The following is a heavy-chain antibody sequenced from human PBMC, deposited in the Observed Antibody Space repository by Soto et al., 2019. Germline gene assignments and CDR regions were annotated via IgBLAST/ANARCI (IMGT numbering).Heavy chain of an antibody. CDR3: AKDGRGWTGGWFDP. J-gene: IGHJ5*02. Sequence: QVQLQESGPGLVKPSETLSLTCTVSGGSISNYYWSWIRQPPGKGLEWIGYFYDSGNTNYNPSLRSRVTISGDTSKNQFSLKLSSVTAADTAVYYCAKDGRGWTGGWFDPWGQGTLVTVSS. CDR1: GGSISNYY. D-gene: IGHD7-27*01. V-gene: IGHV4-59*01. CDR2: FYDSGNT.